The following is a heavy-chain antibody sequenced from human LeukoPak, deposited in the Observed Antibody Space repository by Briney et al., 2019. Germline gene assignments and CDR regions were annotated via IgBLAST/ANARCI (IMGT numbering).Heavy chain of an antibody. CDR1: GFTFSDYY. Sequence: PGGSLRLSCAASGFTFSDYYMSWIRQAPGKGLEWVSCISSSGSTIYYADSVKGRFTISRDNAKNSLYLQMNSLRAEDTAVYYCAKISWDGRGTFDWGRGTLVTVSS. V-gene: IGHV3-11*01. CDR3: AKISWDGRGTFD. D-gene: IGHD1/OR15-1a*01. J-gene: IGHJ4*02. CDR2: ISSSGSTI.